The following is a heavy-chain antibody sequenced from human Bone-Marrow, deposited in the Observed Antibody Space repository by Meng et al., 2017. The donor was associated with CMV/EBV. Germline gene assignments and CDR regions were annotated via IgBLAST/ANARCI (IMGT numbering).Heavy chain of an antibody. J-gene: IGHJ4*02. Sequence: GESLKISCAASGFTVSSNYMSWVRQAPGKGLEWVSVIYSGGSTYYADSVKGRFTISRDNSKNTLYLQMNSLRAEDTAVYYCASSRFFDYWGQRTLVTVSS. V-gene: IGHV3-66*02. CDR1: GFTVSSNY. CDR3: ASSRFFDY. CDR2: IYSGGST.